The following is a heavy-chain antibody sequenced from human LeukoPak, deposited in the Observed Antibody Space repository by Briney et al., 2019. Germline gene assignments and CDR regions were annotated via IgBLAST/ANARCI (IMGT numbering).Heavy chain of an antibody. CDR3: ARIPTNAVPSAHNGFDI. CDR1: GYSISSGYY. Sequence: SETLSLTCTVSGYSISSGYYWGWIRQPPGKGLEWIGNIYHSGSTYYNPSLKSRVTISVDTSKNQFSLRLNSVTAADTSIYYCARIPTNAVPSAHNGFDIWGQGTMLTVSS. J-gene: IGHJ3*02. V-gene: IGHV4-38-2*02. CDR2: IYHSGST. D-gene: IGHD6-19*01.